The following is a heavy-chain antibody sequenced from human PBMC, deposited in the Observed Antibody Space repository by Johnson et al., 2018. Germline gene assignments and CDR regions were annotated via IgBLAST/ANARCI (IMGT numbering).Heavy chain of an antibody. D-gene: IGHD2-21*02. Sequence: QVQLQQWGAGLLKPSETLSLTCAVYGGSFSGYYWSWIRQPPGKGLEWIGEINHSGSTNYNPSLKSRVTISVDTSKNQFSLKLSSVTAADRAWYYCASSHVGVGTAIHDAFDIWGQGTMVTVSS. CDR1: GGSFSGYY. J-gene: IGHJ3*02. CDR2: INHSGST. V-gene: IGHV4-34*01. CDR3: ASSHVGVGTAIHDAFDI.